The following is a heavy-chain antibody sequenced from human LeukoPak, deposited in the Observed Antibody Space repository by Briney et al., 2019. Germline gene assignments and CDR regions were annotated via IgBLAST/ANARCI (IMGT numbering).Heavy chain of an antibody. CDR1: GFTFSSYA. D-gene: IGHD6-13*01. J-gene: IGHJ6*02. Sequence: GGSLRLSCAASGFTFSSYAMHWVRQAPGKGLEYVSAISSNGGSTYYANSVKGRFTLSRDNSKNTLYLQMGSLRAEDMAVYYCARDLGYSSSWYGGYYYYGMDVWGQGTTVTVSS. V-gene: IGHV3-64*01. CDR2: ISSNGGST. CDR3: ARDLGYSSSWYGGYYYYGMDV.